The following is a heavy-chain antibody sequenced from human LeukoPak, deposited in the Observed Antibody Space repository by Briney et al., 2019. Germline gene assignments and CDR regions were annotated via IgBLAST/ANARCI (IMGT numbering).Heavy chain of an antibody. CDR3: ARGKWDYYGSGFFDY. CDR1: GFTFSSYG. CDR2: IWYDGSNK. V-gene: IGHV3-33*01. Sequence: GGSLRLSCAASGFTFSSYGMHWVRQAPGKGLEWVAVIWYDGSNKYYADSVKGRFTISRDNSKNTLYLQMNSLRAEDTAVYYCARGKWDYYGSGFFDYWGQGTLVTVSS. D-gene: IGHD3-10*01. J-gene: IGHJ4*02.